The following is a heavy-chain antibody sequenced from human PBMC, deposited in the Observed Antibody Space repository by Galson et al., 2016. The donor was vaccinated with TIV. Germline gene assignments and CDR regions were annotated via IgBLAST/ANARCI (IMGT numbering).Heavy chain of an antibody. CDR2: IDPDSGTT. J-gene: IGHJ4*02. V-gene: IGHV1-2*04. Sequence: VKVSCKASGFTFIGYYIHWVRQAPGQGLEWMGWIDPDSGTTNYAQKFQGWVTMTRDTSVATASMELSRLTSEDTAVYYCALVTPRIFNWGQGTLVTVSS. D-gene: IGHD4-23*01. CDR1: GFTFIGYY. CDR3: ALVTPRIFN.